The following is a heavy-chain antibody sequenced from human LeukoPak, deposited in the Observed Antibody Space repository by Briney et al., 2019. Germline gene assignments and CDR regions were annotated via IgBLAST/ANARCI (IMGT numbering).Heavy chain of an antibody. CDR1: GLTVTNAW. CDR3: ARDPMHYYGSGSPPDY. D-gene: IGHD3-10*01. CDR2: IWYDGSNK. V-gene: IGHV3-33*08. J-gene: IGHJ4*02. Sequence: PGGSLRLSCAASGLTVTNAWMNWVRQAPGKGLEWVAVIWYDGSNKYYADSVKGRFTISRDNSKNTLYLQMNSLRAEDTAVYYCARDPMHYYGSGSPPDYWGQGTLVTVSS.